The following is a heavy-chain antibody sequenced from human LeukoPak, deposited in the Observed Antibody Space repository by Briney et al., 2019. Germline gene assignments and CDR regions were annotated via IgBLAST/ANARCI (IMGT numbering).Heavy chain of an antibody. Sequence: SETLSLTCTVSGGSISSYYWSWIRQPPGKGLEWIGYIYYSGSTNYNPSLKSRVTISVDTSKNQFSLKLSSVTAADTAVYYCARAFFGYFDLWGRGTLVTVSS. V-gene: IGHV4-59*01. CDR1: GGSISSYY. D-gene: IGHD3-3*01. CDR3: ARAFFGYFDL. J-gene: IGHJ2*01. CDR2: IYYSGST.